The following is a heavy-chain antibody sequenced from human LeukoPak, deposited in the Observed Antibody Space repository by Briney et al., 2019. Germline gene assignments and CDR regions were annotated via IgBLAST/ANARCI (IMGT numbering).Heavy chain of an antibody. D-gene: IGHD3-22*01. Sequence: SETLSLTCTVSGDSISTYYWSWIRQPPGKGLEWIGYIYYRVTSDYNPSLKSRVTMSVDMSTRQISLKLSSVTAADTAVYDCARDRYYYDSSARYFDYWGQGTLVTVSS. J-gene: IGHJ4*02. CDR2: IYYRVTS. CDR1: GDSISTYY. V-gene: IGHV4-59*12. CDR3: ARDRYYYDSSARYFDY.